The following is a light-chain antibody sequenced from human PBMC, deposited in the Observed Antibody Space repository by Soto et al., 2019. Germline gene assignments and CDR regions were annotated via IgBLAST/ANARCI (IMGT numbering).Light chain of an antibody. CDR2: EVS. J-gene: IGLJ1*01. CDR1: SSDVGGYNY. Sequence: QSVLTQPPSASGSPGQSVTISCTGTSSDVGGYNYVSWYQQHPGKAPKLMIYEVSKRPSGVPDRVSGSKSGNTASLTVSGLQAEDEADYYCSSYAGSNSPFGTGTKVTVL. V-gene: IGLV2-8*01. CDR3: SSYAGSNSP.